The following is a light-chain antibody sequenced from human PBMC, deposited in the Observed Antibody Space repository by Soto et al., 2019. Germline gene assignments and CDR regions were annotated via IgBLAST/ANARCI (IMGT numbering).Light chain of an antibody. J-gene: IGLJ1*01. CDR1: SSDVGGYDF. Sequence: QSALTQSRSLSGSPGQSVTISCTGTSSDVGGYDFVSWFQHHPGKPPKLIMYDVSKRPSGVPDRFSGSKSGNTASLTISGLQAEDEADYYCCSYAGSYTFVFGTGTKVTVL. CDR3: CSYAGSYTFV. V-gene: IGLV2-11*01. CDR2: DVS.